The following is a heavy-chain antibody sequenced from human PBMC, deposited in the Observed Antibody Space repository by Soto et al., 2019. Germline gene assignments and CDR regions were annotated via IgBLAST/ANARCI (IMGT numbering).Heavy chain of an antibody. V-gene: IGHV3-23*01. CDR3: AKNQGVELVPLATVDWFDP. Sequence: PGGSLRLSCAPSGIIFENFGMSWVRQAPGTGLEWIYSISGSGFKKYYADSVKGRFTISRDNSKSTVYLELNNLSAEDTAVYHCAKNQGVELVPLATVDWFDPWGQGSVVTVYS. CDR2: ISGSGFKK. CDR1: GIIFENFG. J-gene: IGHJ5*02. D-gene: IGHD1-26*01.